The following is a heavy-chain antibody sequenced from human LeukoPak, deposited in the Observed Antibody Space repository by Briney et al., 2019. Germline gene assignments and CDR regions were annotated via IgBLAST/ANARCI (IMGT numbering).Heavy chain of an antibody. CDR3: AKSVVPAAKGYFDY. V-gene: IGHV3-30*02. D-gene: IGHD2-2*01. CDR1: GFTFSSFG. Sequence: PGGSLRLSCGASGFTFSSFGMHWVRQAPGKGLEWVAFIRFDGSNKYYADSVKGRFTISRDNSKNTLFLQVNGLRAEDTAVYYCAKSVVPAAKGYFDYWGQGTLVTVSS. J-gene: IGHJ4*02. CDR2: IRFDGSNK.